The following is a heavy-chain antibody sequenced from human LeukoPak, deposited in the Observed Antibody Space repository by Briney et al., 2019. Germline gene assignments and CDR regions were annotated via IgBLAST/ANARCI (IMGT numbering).Heavy chain of an antibody. Sequence: GGSLRLSCMASGFTFSSFWMNWVRQAPGKGLEWVASINQDGSDKYFVDSVKGRFSISRDNAKNSLYLQANSLRFEDTAVYYCARIGRDDEWLPFDYWGQGTLVTVSS. J-gene: IGHJ4*02. V-gene: IGHV3-7*01. CDR2: INQDGSDK. D-gene: IGHD3-3*01. CDR3: ARIGRDDEWLPFDY. CDR1: GFTFSSFW.